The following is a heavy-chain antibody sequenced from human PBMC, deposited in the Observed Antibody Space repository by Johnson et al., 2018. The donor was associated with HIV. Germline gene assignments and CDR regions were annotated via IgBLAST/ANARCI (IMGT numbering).Heavy chain of an antibody. V-gene: IGHV3-66*01. D-gene: IGHD1-26*01. CDR3: ARDWSWRGSLKGGGAFDI. CDR2: IYSGGST. J-gene: IGHJ3*02. Sequence: VQLVESGGGVVQPGRSLRLSCAASGFTFSSYGMHWVRQAPGKGLEWVSVIYSGGSTYYADSVKGRFTISRDNSKNTLYLQMNSLRAEDTAVYYCARDWSWRGSLKGGGAFDIWGQGTLVTVSS. CDR1: GFTFSSYG.